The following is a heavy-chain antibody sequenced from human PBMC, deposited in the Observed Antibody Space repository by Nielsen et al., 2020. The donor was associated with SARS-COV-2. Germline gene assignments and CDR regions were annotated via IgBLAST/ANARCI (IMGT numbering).Heavy chain of an antibody. J-gene: IGHJ6*03. CDR3: ARGNNFWSGSQNYYMDV. CDR2: IKQDGSET. CDR1: GFTFRRSW. V-gene: IGHV3-7*01. D-gene: IGHD3-3*01. Sequence: GESLKISCAASGFTFRRSWMSWVRQAPGKGLDWVANIKQDGSETYYVDSVKGRFTISRDNAKNSLYLQMNSLRADDTALYYCARGNNFWSGSQNYYMDVWGKGTTVTVSS.